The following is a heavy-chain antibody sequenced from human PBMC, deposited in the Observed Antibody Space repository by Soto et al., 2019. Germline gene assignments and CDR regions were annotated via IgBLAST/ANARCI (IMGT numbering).Heavy chain of an antibody. J-gene: IGHJ6*02. CDR1: GFTFSSYA. D-gene: IGHD2-15*01. Sequence: HLGGSLRLSCAASGFTFSSYAMHWVRQAPGKGLEYVSAISSNGGSTYYANSVKGRFTISRDNSKNTLYLQMGSLRAEDMAVYYCAREGSRGYGMDVWGPGTTVTVSS. CDR3: AREGSRGYGMDV. CDR2: ISSNGGST. V-gene: IGHV3-64*01.